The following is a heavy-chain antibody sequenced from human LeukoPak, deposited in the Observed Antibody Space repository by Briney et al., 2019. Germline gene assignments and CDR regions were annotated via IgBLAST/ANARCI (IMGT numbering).Heavy chain of an antibody. J-gene: IGHJ4*02. D-gene: IGHD6-19*01. Sequence: SETLSLTCTVSGGSISSYYWSWIRQPPGKGLEWIGYIYYSGSTNYNPSLKSRVTISVDTSKNQFSLKLSSVTAADTAVYYCVRANIAVAGTTFDYWGQGTLVTVSS. CDR2: IYYSGST. V-gene: IGHV4-59*01. CDR1: GGSISSYY. CDR3: VRANIAVAGTTFDY.